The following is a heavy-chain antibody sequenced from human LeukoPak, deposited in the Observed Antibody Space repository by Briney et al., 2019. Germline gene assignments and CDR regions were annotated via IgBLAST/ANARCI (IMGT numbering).Heavy chain of an antibody. J-gene: IGHJ3*02. CDR1: GFTVSSNY. V-gene: IGHV3-53*01. Sequence: GRSLRLSCAASGFTVSSNYMSWVRQAPGKGLEWVSVIYSGGSTYYADSVKGRFTISRDNSKNTLYLQMNSLRAEDTAVYYCSYGGTWYAFDIWGQGTMVTVSS. D-gene: IGHD4-23*01. CDR2: IYSGGST. CDR3: SYGGTWYAFDI.